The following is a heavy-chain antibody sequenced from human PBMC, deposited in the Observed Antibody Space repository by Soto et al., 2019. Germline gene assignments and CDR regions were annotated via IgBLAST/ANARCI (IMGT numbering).Heavy chain of an antibody. D-gene: IGHD3-22*01. CDR1: GYTFTNYA. CDR3: ARDRDYYYDNSDKYHYHFAMDV. CDR2: LSAYSDRT. J-gene: IGHJ6*02. Sequence: QVQLVQSGTEVKKPGASVKVSCKASGYTFTNYAISWVRQAPGQGLEWMGWLSAYSDRTNYAQNPQGRVTMTTDTATSTAYMEVRSLRSYDTAVYYCARDRDYYYDNSDKYHYHFAMDVWCQGTTVTISS. V-gene: IGHV1-18*04.